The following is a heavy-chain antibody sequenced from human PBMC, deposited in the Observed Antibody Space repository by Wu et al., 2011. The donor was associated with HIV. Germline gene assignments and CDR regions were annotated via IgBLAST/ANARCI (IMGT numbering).Heavy chain of an antibody. D-gene: IGHD3-10*01. V-gene: IGHV1-2*02. J-gene: IGHJ4*02. CDR2: ISPDSGAT. Sequence: QVQLVQSGAEVKKPGASVKVSCKASGYTFTDYYIHWVRQAPGQGLEWMGWISPDSGATKYAQKFQGRVTMTRDISINTAYMELSRLRSDDTAMYYCARGNYGDYWGQGTLVTVS. CDR3: ARGNYGDY. CDR1: GYTFTDYY.